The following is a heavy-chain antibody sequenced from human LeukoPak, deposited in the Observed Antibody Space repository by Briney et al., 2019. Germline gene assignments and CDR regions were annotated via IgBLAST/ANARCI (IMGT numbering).Heavy chain of an antibody. CDR1: GFTFTSYA. V-gene: IGHV3-48*04. J-gene: IGHJ3*01. D-gene: IGHD3-22*01. CDR3: ATDDFDNSVPF. Sequence: PGGSLRLSCAASGFTFTSYAMNWFRQAPGKGLEWLSYININTGSVYYAGSVRGRFTTSRDNANNSLYLQMNSLKVEDTAMYYCATDDFDNSVPFWGQGTVVAVSS. CDR2: ININTGSV.